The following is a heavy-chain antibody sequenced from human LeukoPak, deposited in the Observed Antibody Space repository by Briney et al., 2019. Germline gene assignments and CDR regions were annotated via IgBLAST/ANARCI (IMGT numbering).Heavy chain of an antibody. CDR3: ARFRETTVAPDAFDI. CDR2: IIPILGIA. D-gene: IGHD4-11*01. J-gene: IGHJ3*02. Sequence: SVKVSCKASGGTFSSYTISWVRQAPGQGLEWMGRIIPILGIANYAQKFQSRVTITADKSTSTAYMELSSLRSEDTAVYYCARFRETTVAPDAFDIWGQGTMVTVSS. V-gene: IGHV1-69*02. CDR1: GGTFSSYT.